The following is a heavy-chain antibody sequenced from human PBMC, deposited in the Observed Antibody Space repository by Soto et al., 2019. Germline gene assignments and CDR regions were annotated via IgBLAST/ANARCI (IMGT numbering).Heavy chain of an antibody. CDR3: ARGKLERGWFDP. Sequence: ASVKVSGKASGYTFTSYGISWDRQAPGQGHEWMGWISAYNGNTNYAQKRQGRVTMTTDTSTSKAYMELRSLRSDDTAVYYCARGKLERGWFDPWRQGNLVTVYS. J-gene: IGHJ5*02. CDR1: GYTFTSYG. CDR2: ISAYNGNT. V-gene: IGHV1-18*01. D-gene: IGHD1-1*01.